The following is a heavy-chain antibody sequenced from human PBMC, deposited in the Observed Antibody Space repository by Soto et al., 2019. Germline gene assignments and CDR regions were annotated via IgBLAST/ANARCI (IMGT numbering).Heavy chain of an antibody. CDR1: GGSISSYY. CDR3: ARGLRVAAADWFDP. D-gene: IGHD6-13*01. CDR2: IYYSGST. Sequence: SETLSLTCTVSGGSISSYYWSWIRQPPGKGLEWIGYIYYSGSTNYNPSLKSRVTISVDTSKNQFPLKLSSVTAADTAVYYCARGLRVAAADWFDPWGQGTLVTAPQ. V-gene: IGHV4-59*01. J-gene: IGHJ5*02.